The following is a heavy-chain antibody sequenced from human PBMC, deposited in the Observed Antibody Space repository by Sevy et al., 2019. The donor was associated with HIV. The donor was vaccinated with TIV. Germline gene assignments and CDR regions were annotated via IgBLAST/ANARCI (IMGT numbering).Heavy chain of an antibody. Sequence: SETLSLTCAVSGYSISSDYYWGWIRQPPGKGLEWIGCIYHSGYSDYNPSLKSRVTISVDTSKNQFSLKLSSVTAADTAVYYCARAIGTQVAGLYYFDYWGQGTLVTVSS. V-gene: IGHV4-38-2*01. CDR1: GYSISSDYY. D-gene: IGHD6-19*01. CDR3: ARAIGTQVAGLYYFDY. CDR2: IYHSGYS. J-gene: IGHJ4*02.